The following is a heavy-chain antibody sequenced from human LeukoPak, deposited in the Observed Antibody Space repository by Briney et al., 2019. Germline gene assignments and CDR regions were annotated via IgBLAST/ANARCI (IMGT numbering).Heavy chain of an antibody. V-gene: IGHV3-74*01. CDR3: GSMTVVARDH. D-gene: IGHD3-22*01. CDR2: INSDGSAT. Sequence: GGSLRLSCAASGFNFSTHWMHWVRQAPGKGLVYVAQINSDGSATAYADSVKGRFTISRDNAKNTLYLEMSSLRTEDTAVYYCGSMTVVARDHWGQGTLVTVSS. CDR1: GFNFSTHW. J-gene: IGHJ4*02.